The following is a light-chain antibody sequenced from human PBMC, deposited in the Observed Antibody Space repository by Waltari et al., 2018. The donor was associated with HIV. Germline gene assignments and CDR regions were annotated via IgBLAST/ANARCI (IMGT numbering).Light chain of an antibody. CDR2: DNN. V-gene: IGLV1-51*01. CDR1: YDY. Sequence: QSVLTQPPSVSAAPGQKVTISCSGSYDYVSWYQHVPGAAPKLLIDDNNTRPSGIPDRFSGSKSGTSATLGITGLQTGDEADYYCGTWDPRLSAGVFGGGTKLTVL. J-gene: IGLJ3*02. CDR3: GTWDPRLSAGV.